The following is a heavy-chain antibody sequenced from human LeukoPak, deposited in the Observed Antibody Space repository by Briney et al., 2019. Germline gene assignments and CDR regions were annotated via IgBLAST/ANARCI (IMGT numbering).Heavy chain of an antibody. Sequence: GGSLRLSCAASGFTFSSYGMHWVRQAPGKGLEWVAVIWYDGSNKYYADSVKGRFTISRDNSKNTLYLQMNSLRAEDTAVYYCARDAYPYYYDSSGYLSNWGQGTLVTVSS. CDR1: GFTFSSYG. CDR3: ARDAYPYYYDSSGYLSN. D-gene: IGHD3-22*01. J-gene: IGHJ4*02. V-gene: IGHV3-33*01. CDR2: IWYDGSNK.